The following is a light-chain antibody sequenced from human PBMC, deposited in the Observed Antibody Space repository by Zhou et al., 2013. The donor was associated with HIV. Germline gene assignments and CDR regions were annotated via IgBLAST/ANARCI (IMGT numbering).Light chain of an antibody. J-gene: IGKJ4*01. V-gene: IGKV1-5*03. CDR1: QSIDDW. CDR3: LHYNTDPPLT. Sequence: DIQMTQSPSTLSASVGDRVTITCRASQSIDDWLAWYQQKAGKAPKLLIYRASTLKSGVPSRFSGSGSGTDFTLTISSLQADDFATYYCLHYNTDPPLTFGGGTKVDI. CDR2: RAS.